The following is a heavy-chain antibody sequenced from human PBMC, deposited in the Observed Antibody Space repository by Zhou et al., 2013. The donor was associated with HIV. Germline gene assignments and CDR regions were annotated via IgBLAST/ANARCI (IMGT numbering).Heavy chain of an antibody. CDR3: ARDYGVVAALAFDF. CDR1: GGTFNTFA. J-gene: IGHJ4*02. Sequence: QIQLVQSGAEVKKPGSSVKVSCKASGGTFNTFAINWVRQAPGQGLEWMGRITPIMNITTSAPKFQGRVTITADKSTNTAHMQLSNLRSDDTAMYYCARDYGVVAALAFDFWGQGTLITVSS. D-gene: IGHD2-15*01. V-gene: IGHV1-69*04. CDR2: ITPIMNIT.